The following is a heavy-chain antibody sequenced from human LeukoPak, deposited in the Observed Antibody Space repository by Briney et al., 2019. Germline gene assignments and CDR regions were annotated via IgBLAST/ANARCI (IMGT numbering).Heavy chain of an antibody. CDR3: ARAGSSSWPNWFDP. V-gene: IGHV4-59*01. Sequence: PSETLSLTCTVSGGSISEYYCSWVRQPPGKGLEWIGYIYYSGSTNYNPSLKSRVTISVDTSKNQFSLKLSSVTAADTAVYYCARAGSSSWPNWFDPWGQGTLVTVSS. CDR2: IYYSGST. J-gene: IGHJ5*02. CDR1: GGSISEYY. D-gene: IGHD6-13*01.